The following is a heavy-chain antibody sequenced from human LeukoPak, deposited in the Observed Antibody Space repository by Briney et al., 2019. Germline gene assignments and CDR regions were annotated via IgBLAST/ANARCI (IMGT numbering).Heavy chain of an antibody. CDR2: IYYSGST. Sequence: SETLSLTCTVSGGSISSYYWSWIRQPPGKGLEWIGYIYYSGSTNYNPSLKSRVTISVDTSKNQFSLKLSSVTAADTAVYYCARDHSSSWYYWFDPWGQGTLVTVSS. J-gene: IGHJ5*02. CDR1: GGSISSYY. V-gene: IGHV4-59*01. D-gene: IGHD6-13*01. CDR3: ARDHSSSWYYWFDP.